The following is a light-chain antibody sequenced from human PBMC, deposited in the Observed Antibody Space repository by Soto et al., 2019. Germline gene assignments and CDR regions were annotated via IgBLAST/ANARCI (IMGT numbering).Light chain of an antibody. CDR1: TRDVGNYNY. J-gene: IGLJ2*01. V-gene: IGLV2-14*01. Sequence: QSALTQPASVSGSPGQSITSSCTGTTRDVGNYNYVSWYQQHPGKAPKLMIYEVSNRPSGVSNRFSGSKSGNTASLTISWLQAGDEADYYCSSYTSTTTLVVFGGGTKLTVL. CDR2: EVS. CDR3: SSYTSTTTLVV.